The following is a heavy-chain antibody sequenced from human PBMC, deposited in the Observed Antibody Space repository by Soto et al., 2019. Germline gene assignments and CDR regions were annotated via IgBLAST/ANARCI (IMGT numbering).Heavy chain of an antibody. D-gene: IGHD2-8*01. V-gene: IGHV1-2*04. CDR3: ARALREYCTNGVYYHHNPDY. CDR1: GYTFTGYY. J-gene: IGHJ4*02. CDR2: INPNSGGT. Sequence: ASVKVSCKASGYTFTGYYMHWVRQAPGQGLEWIGWINPNSGGTNYAQKFQGWVTMTRDTSISTAYMELSRLRSDDTAVYYCARALREYCTNGVYYHHNPDYWGQGTLVTVSS.